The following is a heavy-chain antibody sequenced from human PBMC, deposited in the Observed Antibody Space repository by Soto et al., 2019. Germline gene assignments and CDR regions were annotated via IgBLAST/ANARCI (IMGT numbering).Heavy chain of an antibody. D-gene: IGHD2-21*02. CDR1: GFSLSTGGVG. CDR3: AHSRCGGDCLQSYSSHYYYGMDV. J-gene: IGHJ6*02. V-gene: IGHV2-5*02. CDR2: IYWDDDK. Sequence: QITLKESGPSLVKPTQNLTLTCTFSGFSLSTGGVGVGWIRQPPGKALEWLALIYWDDDKRYSPSLRSRLTVTKDTSKNQVVFTMTNMDPVDTATYYCAHSRCGGDCLQSYSSHYYYGMDVWGQGTTVTVSS.